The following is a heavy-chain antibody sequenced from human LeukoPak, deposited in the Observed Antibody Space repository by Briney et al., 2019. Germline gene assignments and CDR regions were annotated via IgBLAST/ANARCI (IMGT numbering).Heavy chain of an antibody. CDR3: ARPYDYGVHDAFDI. V-gene: IGHV4-59*01. CDR1: GGSISSYY. D-gene: IGHD4-17*01. CDR2: IYYSGST. J-gene: IGHJ3*02. Sequence: PSETLSLTCTVSGGSISSYYWSWIRQPPGKGLEWIGYIYYSGSTNHNPSLKSRVTISVDTSKNQFSLKLSSVTAADTAVYYCARPYDYGVHDAFDIWGQGTMVTVSS.